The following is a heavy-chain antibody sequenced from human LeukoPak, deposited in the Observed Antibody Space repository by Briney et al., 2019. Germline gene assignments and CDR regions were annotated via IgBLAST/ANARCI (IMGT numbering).Heavy chain of an antibody. J-gene: IGHJ4*02. V-gene: IGHV4-34*01. CDR2: INHSGST. D-gene: IGHD3-22*01. CDR3: AREAGTIYDSSGYYPFDY. Sequence: SETLSLTCAVYGGSFSGYYWSWIRQPPGKGLEWIGEINHSGSTNYNPSLKSRVTISVDKSKNQFSLKLSSVTAADTAVYYCAREAGTIYDSSGYYPFDYWGQGTLVTVSS. CDR1: GGSFSGYY.